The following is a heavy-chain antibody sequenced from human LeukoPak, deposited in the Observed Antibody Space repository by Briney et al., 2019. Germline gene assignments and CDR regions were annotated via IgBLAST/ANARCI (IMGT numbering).Heavy chain of an antibody. V-gene: IGHV3-23*01. J-gene: IGHJ4*02. Sequence: GGSLRLFCPASGFTFSSYPMSWVRQAPGKGLEWVSAISGSGDSTYYADSVKGRFTISRDNSKNTLYLRMDSLRAEDTVINYCVKGSYYERSGHYYFDYWGQGTLVTVSS. CDR3: VKGSYYERSGHYYFDY. D-gene: IGHD3-22*01. CDR1: GFTFSSYP. CDR2: ISGSGDST.